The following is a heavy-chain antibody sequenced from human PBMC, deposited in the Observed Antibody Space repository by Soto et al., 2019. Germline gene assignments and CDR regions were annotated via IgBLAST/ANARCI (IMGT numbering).Heavy chain of an antibody. V-gene: IGHV3-73*01. J-gene: IGHJ6*01. Sequence: GGSLRLSCAASGFTFSGSAMHWVRQASGKGLEWVGRIRSKANSYATAYAASVKGRFTISRDDSKNTAYLQMNSLKTEDTAVYYCTTSSGWYWGYYHGMDVWGQGTTVTVSS. CDR1: GFTFSGSA. CDR3: TTSSGWYWGYYHGMDV. CDR2: IRSKANSYAT. D-gene: IGHD6-19*01.